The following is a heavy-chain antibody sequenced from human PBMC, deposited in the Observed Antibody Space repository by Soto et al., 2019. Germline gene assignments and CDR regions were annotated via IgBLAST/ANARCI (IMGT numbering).Heavy chain of an antibody. J-gene: IGHJ6*02. CDR3: ARANGSGSYYGYYYYYGTAV. Sequence: ASVKVSCKASGYTFTSYGISWVRQAPGQGLEWMGWISAYNGNTNYAQKLQGRVTMTTDTSTSTAYMELRSLRSDDTAVYYCARANGSGSYYGYYYYYGTAVWGQGTTVTVSS. CDR1: GYTFTSYG. D-gene: IGHD3-10*01. V-gene: IGHV1-18*04. CDR2: ISAYNGNT.